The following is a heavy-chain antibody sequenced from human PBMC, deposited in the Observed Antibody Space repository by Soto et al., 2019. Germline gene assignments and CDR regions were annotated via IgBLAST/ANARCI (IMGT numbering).Heavy chain of an antibody. D-gene: IGHD5-12*01. CDR2: ISYDGSNK. CDR1: GFTFSSYA. CDR3: ARDVSGCTVY. Sequence: QVQLVESGGGVVQPGRSLRLSCAASGFTFSSYAMHWVRQAPGKGLEWVAVISYDGSNKYYADSVKGRFTISRDNSKNPLYLQMNSLRAEDTAVYYCARDVSGCTVYWGQGTLVTVSS. V-gene: IGHV3-30-3*01. J-gene: IGHJ4*02.